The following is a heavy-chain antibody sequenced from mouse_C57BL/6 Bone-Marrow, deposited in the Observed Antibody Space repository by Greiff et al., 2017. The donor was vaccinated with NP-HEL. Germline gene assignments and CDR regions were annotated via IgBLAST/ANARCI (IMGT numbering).Heavy chain of an antibody. Sequence: QVQLKQSGSELRSPGSSVKLSCKDFDSEVFPIAYMSWVRQKPGHGFEWIGGILPSIGRTIYGEKFEDKATLDADTLSNTAYLELNSLTSEDSAIYYCAREGTTVVAYWYFDVWGTGTTVTVSS. V-gene: IGHV15-2*01. CDR3: AREGTTVVAYWYFDV. J-gene: IGHJ1*03. CDR1: DSEVFPIAY. CDR2: ILPSIGRT. D-gene: IGHD1-1*01.